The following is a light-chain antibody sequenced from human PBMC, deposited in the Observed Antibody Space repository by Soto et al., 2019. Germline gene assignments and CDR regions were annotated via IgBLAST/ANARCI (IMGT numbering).Light chain of an antibody. CDR2: AAS. Sequence: DIQMTQSPSSLSASVGDRVTITCRASQSISSYLNWYQQKPGKAPKLLIYAASSLQSGVPSRFSGRGSGTDFTLTISSLQPEDFATYYCQQSYSTPRTFGGGNQVEIK. CDR3: QQSYSTPRT. J-gene: IGKJ4*01. V-gene: IGKV1-39*01. CDR1: QSISSY.